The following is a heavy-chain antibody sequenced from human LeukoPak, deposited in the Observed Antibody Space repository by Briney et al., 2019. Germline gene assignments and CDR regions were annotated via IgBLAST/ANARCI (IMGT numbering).Heavy chain of an antibody. D-gene: IGHD1-7*01. J-gene: IGHJ4*02. CDR1: GGSFSGYY. CDR3: ARGFRGTTSY. V-gene: IGHV4-34*01. CDR2: INHSGST. Sequence: SETLSLTCAVYGGSFSGYYWSWIRQPPGKGLEWIGEINHSGSTNYNPSLKSRVTISVDTSKNQFSLKLSSVTAADTAVYYCARGFRGTTSYWGQGTLVTVSS.